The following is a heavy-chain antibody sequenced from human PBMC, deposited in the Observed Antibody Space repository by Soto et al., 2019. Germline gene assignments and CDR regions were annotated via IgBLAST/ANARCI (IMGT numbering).Heavy chain of an antibody. J-gene: IGHJ4*02. Sequence: ASVKVSCKASGYTFTGYYIHWVRQAPGQGLGWMGWINPNSGVTNYAQKFKGWVTLTSDTSITTAHMELNRLRSDDTAIYYCAKGGRIAGPGVNFDSWGQGTMGTVSS. V-gene: IGHV1-2*04. CDR1: GYTFTGYY. CDR2: INPNSGVT. D-gene: IGHD6-19*01. CDR3: AKGGRIAGPGVNFDS.